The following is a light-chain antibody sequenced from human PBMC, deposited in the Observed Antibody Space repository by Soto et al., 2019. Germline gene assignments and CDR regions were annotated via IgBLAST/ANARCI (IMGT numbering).Light chain of an antibody. CDR1: QSVISDY. J-gene: IGKJ2*01. V-gene: IGKV3-20*01. CDR2: GAS. CDR3: QQYGTPPFT. Sequence: EIVLTQSPGTLSLSPGEGATLSCGASQSVISDYLAWYQQKPGQPPRLLIFGASSRPTDIPDRFSGSGSGTDFTLTIARLEPEDFGVYYRQQYGTPPFTFGQGTKLEIK.